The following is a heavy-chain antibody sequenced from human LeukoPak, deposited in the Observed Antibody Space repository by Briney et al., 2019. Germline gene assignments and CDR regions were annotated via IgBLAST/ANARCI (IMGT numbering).Heavy chain of an antibody. CDR3: ASGRVGATNFDY. D-gene: IGHD1-26*01. CDR2: IYHSGST. Sequence: PSETLSPTCAVSGVSISSSNWWSWVRQPPGKGLEWIAEIYHSGSTNYSPSLKSRVTISVDKSKNQFSLKLSSVTAADTAVYYCASGRVGATNFDYWGQGTLVTVSS. V-gene: IGHV4-4*02. CDR1: GVSISSSNW. J-gene: IGHJ4*02.